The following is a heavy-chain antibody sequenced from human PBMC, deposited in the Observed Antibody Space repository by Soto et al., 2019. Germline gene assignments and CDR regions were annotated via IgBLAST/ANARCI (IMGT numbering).Heavy chain of an antibody. J-gene: IGHJ5*02. CDR2: VYTSGYS. D-gene: IGHD6-13*01. CDR3: AREPTTAGTVNWFDP. V-gene: IGHV4-4*07. Sequence: VQLQESGPGLVKPSETLSLICTVSGGSISSDYLSWIRQPAGKGLAWIGRVYTSGYSNSNPSLKSRVTRSVDTSKKQFSLTLSSVTAADTAVYYCAREPTTAGTVNWFDPWGQGTLVNVSS. CDR1: GGSISSDY.